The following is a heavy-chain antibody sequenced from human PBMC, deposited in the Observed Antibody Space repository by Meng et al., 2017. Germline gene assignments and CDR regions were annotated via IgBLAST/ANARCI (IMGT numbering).Heavy chain of an antibody. V-gene: IGHV3-30*16. J-gene: IGHJ4*02. Sequence: HVQVVESGGDVVTPGRSLTLSCAASGFIFSNYEMHWVRQAPGKGLEWVACITKDGSRKYYLGSVRGRFTISRDNSKNTLYLEMNSLRSEDTALYYCARDFDYWGQGTLVTVSS. CDR2: ITKDGSRK. CDR3: ARDFDY. CDR1: GFIFSNYE.